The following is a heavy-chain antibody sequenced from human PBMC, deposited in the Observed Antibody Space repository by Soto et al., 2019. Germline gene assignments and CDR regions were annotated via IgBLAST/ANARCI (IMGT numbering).Heavy chain of an antibody. D-gene: IGHD3-10*01. J-gene: IGHJ4*02. CDR1: GYTFTSYY. Sequence: QVQLVQSGAEVKKPGASVKVSCKASGYTFTSYYMHWVRQAPGQGLEWMGIINPSGGSTSYAQKFQGRVTMTRDTSTSTVYMELSSLRSEDTAVYYCARDRGFYGSGSYYPDYCGQGTLVTVSS. CDR3: ARDRGFYGSGSYYPDY. V-gene: IGHV1-46*03. CDR2: INPSGGST.